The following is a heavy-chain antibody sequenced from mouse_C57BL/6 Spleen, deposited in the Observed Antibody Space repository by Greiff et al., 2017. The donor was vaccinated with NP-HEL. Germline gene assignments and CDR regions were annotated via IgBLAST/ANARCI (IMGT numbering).Heavy chain of an antibody. CDR1: GYTFTSYW. CDR3: ATLYYGSSYGDY. D-gene: IGHD1-1*01. V-gene: IGHV1-61*01. J-gene: IGHJ2*01. CDR2: IYPSASAT. Sequence: VQLQQPGAELVRPGSSVQLSCKASGYTFTSYWMDWVKQRPGQGLEWIGNIYPSASATHYNQKFKDKATLTVDKSTSTAYMQLSSLTSEDSAVYYCATLYYGSSYGDYWGQGTTLTGSS.